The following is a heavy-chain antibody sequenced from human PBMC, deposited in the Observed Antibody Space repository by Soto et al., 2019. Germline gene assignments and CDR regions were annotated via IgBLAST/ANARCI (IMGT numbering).Heavy chain of an antibody. V-gene: IGHV1-18*01. CDR2: ISGFNDDT. J-gene: IGHJ5*02. CDR3: ARSGSYYPARNWFGP. CDR1: GYTFTSYG. D-gene: IGHD3-10*01. Sequence: QLVQSGVEMKNPGASVKVSCKASGYTFTSYGISWVRQAPGQGLEWMGWISGFNDDTNHAQKFQGRVTVTKDTFTSTAYMGLRSLKSDDTAMYYCARSGSYYPARNWFGPWGQGTLVIVSS.